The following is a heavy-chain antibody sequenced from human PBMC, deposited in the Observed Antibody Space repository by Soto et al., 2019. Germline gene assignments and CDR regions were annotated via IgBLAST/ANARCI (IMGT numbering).Heavy chain of an antibody. V-gene: IGHV1-69*13. J-gene: IGHJ5*02. CDR3: ARGQEAIAAVNWFDP. Sequence: ASVKVSCKASGGTFSSYAISWVRQAPGQGLEWMGGIIPIFGTANYAQKFQGRVTITADESTSTAYMELSSLRSEDTAVYYCARGQEAIAAVNWFDPWGQGTLVTVSS. CDR2: IIPIFGTA. D-gene: IGHD6-13*01. CDR1: GGTFSSYA.